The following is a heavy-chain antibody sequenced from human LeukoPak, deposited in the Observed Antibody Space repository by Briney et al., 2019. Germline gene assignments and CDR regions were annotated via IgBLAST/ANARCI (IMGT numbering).Heavy chain of an antibody. CDR2: IHSNGGT. V-gene: IGHV4-59*08. CDR3: ARHVSGIYGSRGDLDY. D-gene: IGHD3-10*01. CDR1: GGSLNSFY. Sequence: SETLSHTCSVSGGSLNSFYWSWIRQPPGKALEWIGYIHSNGGTNYNPSLKSRVTMSVDTSKNQFSLKLNSVTAADTAVYYCARHVSGIYGSRGDLDYWGQGTLVTVSS. J-gene: IGHJ4*02.